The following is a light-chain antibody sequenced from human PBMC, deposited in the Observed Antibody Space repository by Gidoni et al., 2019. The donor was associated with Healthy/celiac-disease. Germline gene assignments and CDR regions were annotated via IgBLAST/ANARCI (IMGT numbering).Light chain of an antibody. J-gene: IGKJ4*01. CDR3: QQRSNWPLT. V-gene: IGKV3-11*01. CDR1: QSVSSY. CDR2: DAS. Sequence: EIVLTQSPATLSLSPVERATLSCRASQSVSSYLAWYQQKPGQAPRLLIYDASNRATGIPARFSGSGSGTDFTLTISLEPEDFAVYYCQQRSNWPLTFXGXTKVEIK.